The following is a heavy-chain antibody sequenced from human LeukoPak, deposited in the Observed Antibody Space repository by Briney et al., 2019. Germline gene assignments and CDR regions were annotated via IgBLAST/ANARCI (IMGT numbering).Heavy chain of an antibody. CDR3: AKDVSWNWFDP. J-gene: IGHJ5*02. CDR1: GFTFSSYG. CDR2: ISYDGSNK. Sequence: GRSLRLSCAASGFTFSSYGMHWVRQAPGKGLECVAVISYDGSNKYYADSVKGRFTISRDNSKNTLYLQMNTLRAEDTAVYYCAKDVSWNWFDPWGQGTLVTVSS. V-gene: IGHV3-30*18.